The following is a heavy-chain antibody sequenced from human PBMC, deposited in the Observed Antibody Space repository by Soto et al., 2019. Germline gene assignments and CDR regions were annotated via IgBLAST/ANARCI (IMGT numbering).Heavy chain of an antibody. CDR2: TYYRSKWYN. V-gene: IGHV6-1*01. CDR3: ARSIDP. J-gene: IGHJ5*02. CDR1: GDSVSSNSVA. Sequence: SQTLSLTCAISGDSVSSNSVAWNWIRQSPSRGLEWLGRTYYRSKWYNDFAPSVKSRITINADTSKNQFSLQLNSVTAADTAVYYCARSIDPWGQGTLVTVSS.